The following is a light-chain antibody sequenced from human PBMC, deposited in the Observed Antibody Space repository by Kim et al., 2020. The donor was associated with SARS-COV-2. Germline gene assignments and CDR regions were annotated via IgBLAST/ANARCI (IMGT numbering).Light chain of an antibody. Sequence: ASVGDSVSITCRASQGVGSIYLAWYQQKAGKAPNLLIYSASTLQSGVPSRFSGSGSGTEFTLTISSLQPEDFATYYCQQFKSYPHTFGQGTKLEI. V-gene: IGKV1-9*01. CDR1: QGVGSIY. J-gene: IGKJ2*01. CDR3: QQFKSYPHT. CDR2: SAS.